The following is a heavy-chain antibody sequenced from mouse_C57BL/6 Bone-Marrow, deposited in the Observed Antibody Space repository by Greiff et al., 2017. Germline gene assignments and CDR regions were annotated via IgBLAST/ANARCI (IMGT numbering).Heavy chain of an antibody. J-gene: IGHJ3*01. V-gene: IGHV14-4*01. D-gene: IGHD1-1*01. Sequence: EVKLQQSGAELVRPGASVKLSCTASGFNIKDDYMHWVKQRPEQGLEWIGWIDPENGDTEYASKFQGKATITADTYSNTAYLQLSSLTSEDTAVYYCTTSHYYGSSYGFSYWGQGTLVTVSA. CDR2: IDPENGDT. CDR1: GFNIKDDY. CDR3: TTSHYYGSSYGFSY.